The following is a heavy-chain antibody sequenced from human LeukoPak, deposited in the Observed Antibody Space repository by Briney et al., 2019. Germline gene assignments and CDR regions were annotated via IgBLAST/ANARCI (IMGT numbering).Heavy chain of an antibody. CDR1: GGSFSGYY. CDR3: ASLYSGSYYSGDY. Sequence: SETLSLTCAVYGGSFSGYYRSWIRQPPGKGLEWIGEINHSGSTNYNPSLKSRVTISVDTSKNQFSLKLSSVTAADTAVYYCASLYSGSYYSGDYWGQGTLVTVSS. V-gene: IGHV4-34*01. J-gene: IGHJ4*02. CDR2: INHSGST. D-gene: IGHD1-26*01.